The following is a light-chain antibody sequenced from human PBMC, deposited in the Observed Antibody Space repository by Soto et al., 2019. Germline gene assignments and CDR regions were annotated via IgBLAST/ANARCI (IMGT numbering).Light chain of an antibody. V-gene: IGKV3-11*01. CDR3: QQRSDWPLT. J-gene: IGKJ5*01. CDR1: QSVTSY. Sequence: EMVLTQSPATLSLSPGERATLSCRASQSVTSYLAWYQQKPGQAPRLLIYDVSNRASGIPARFSGSGSETDFTLTISSLEPEDFAVYYCQQRSDWPLTFGQGTRLEI. CDR2: DVS.